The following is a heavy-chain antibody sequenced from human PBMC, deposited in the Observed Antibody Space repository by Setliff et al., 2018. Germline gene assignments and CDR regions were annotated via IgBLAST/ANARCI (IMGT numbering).Heavy chain of an antibody. CDR3: ARLPRTVTHFDY. Sequence: PSETLSLTCTVSGVSIRSYYWSWIRQPPGKGLEWIRYIFYSGSSNYNPSLQSRVSMSVDTSKNQLSLKLDSLTAADTAVYFCARLPRTVTHFDYWGQGALVTVSS. V-gene: IGHV4-59*01. J-gene: IGHJ4*02. CDR2: IFYSGSS. CDR1: GVSIRSYY. D-gene: IGHD4-17*01.